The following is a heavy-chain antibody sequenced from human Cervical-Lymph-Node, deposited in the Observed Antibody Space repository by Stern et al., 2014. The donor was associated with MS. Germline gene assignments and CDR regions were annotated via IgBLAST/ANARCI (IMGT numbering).Heavy chain of an antibody. V-gene: IGHV5-51*01. CDR2: IYPGDSDT. D-gene: IGHD2-2*01. CDR1: GYSFTNYW. J-gene: IGHJ5*02. Sequence: VQLGQSGAEVKKPGESLKISCKGFGYSFTNYWIGWVRQMPGKGLEWMGIIYPGDSDTRYSPSFQGQVTISADKSISTAYLQWSSLKASDTAMYYCARRHCSSRRCGWFDPWGQGTLVTVSS. CDR3: ARRHCSSRRCGWFDP.